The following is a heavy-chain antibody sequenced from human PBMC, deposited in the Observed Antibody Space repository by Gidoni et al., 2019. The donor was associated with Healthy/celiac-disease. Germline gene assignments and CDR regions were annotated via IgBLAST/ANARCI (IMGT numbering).Heavy chain of an antibody. CDR3: AKGGSMIVVVITFFDY. D-gene: IGHD3-22*01. CDR2: ISGSGGST. CDR1: GFTFSSYA. V-gene: IGHV3-23*01. J-gene: IGHJ4*02. Sequence: EVQLLEPGGGLVQPGGSLRLSCAASGFTFSSYAMSWVRQAPGKGLEWVPAISGSGGSTYYADSVKGRFTISRDNSKNTLYLQMNSLRAEDTAVYYCAKGGSMIVVVITFFDYWGQGTLVTVSS.